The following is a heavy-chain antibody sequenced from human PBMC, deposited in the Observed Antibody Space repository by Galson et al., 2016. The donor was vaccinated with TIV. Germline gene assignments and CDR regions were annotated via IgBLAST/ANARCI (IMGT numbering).Heavy chain of an antibody. D-gene: IGHD7-27*01. J-gene: IGHJ4*02. Sequence: PALVKPTQTLTLTCTFSGFSLNTSGMCVSWIRQPPGKALEWLARIDWDDDRYYSPSLKTRLTISKDSSKNQVVRTMTNMDPVDTSTYYCARTLSNGARLDSWGQGALVTVSS. V-gene: IGHV2-70*11. CDR1: GFSLNTSGMC. CDR2: IDWDDDR. CDR3: ARTLSNGARLDS.